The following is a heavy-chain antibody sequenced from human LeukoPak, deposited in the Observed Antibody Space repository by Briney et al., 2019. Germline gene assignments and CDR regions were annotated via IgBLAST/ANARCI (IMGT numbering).Heavy chain of an antibody. Sequence: GGSLRLSCAASGFTFSSFSMNWVRQPPGKGLEWVSSISSSSSYIYYADSVKGRFTISRDNAKNSLYLQMNSLRAEDTAVYYCARVYSSSWYYFDYWGQGTLVTVSS. CDR3: ARVYSSSWYYFDY. CDR2: ISSSSSYI. V-gene: IGHV3-21*01. D-gene: IGHD6-13*01. J-gene: IGHJ4*02. CDR1: GFTFSSFS.